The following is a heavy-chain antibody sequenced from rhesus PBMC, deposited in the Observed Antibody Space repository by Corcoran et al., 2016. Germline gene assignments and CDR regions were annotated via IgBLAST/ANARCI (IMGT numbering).Heavy chain of an antibody. D-gene: IGHD2-15*01. CDR1: GCSFSSYC. Sequence: QVQLQESGPGLVKPSETLSLTCAVSGCSFSSYCWGWIRQPPGKGLEWIGSIYGSSGSTEYNPSLKSRATISRDTSKNQFSLKLSSVTAADTAVYYCARDYIVVVLTMYNSLDVWGRGVLVTVSS. CDR2: IYGSSGST. J-gene: IGHJ5-2*02. CDR3: ARDYIVVVLTMYNSLDV. V-gene: IGHV4-160*01.